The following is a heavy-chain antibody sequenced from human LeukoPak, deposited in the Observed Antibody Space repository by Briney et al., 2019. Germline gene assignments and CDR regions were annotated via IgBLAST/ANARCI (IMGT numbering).Heavy chain of an antibody. CDR3: AREPQDRYSSSFGGFYYYYYGMDV. V-gene: IGHV1-18*01. J-gene: IGHJ6*02. CDR1: GYTFTSYG. CDR2: ISAYNGNT. Sequence: ASVKVSCKASGYTFTSYGISWVRQAPGQGLEWMGWISAYNGNTNYAQKLQGRVTMTTDTSTSTAYMELRSLRSDDTAVYYCAREPQDRYSSSFGGFYYYYYGMDVWGQGTTVTVSS. D-gene: IGHD6-13*01.